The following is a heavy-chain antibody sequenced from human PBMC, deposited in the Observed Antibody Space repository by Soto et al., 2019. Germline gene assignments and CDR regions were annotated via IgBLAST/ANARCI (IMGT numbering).Heavy chain of an antibody. CDR1: GGSISSYY. J-gene: IGHJ4*02. CDR3: ARHEVSGVTVLLDY. D-gene: IGHD3-10*01. V-gene: IGHV4-59*08. CDR2: IYYSGST. Sequence: SETLSLTCTVSGGSISSYYWSWIRQPPGKGLEWIGYIYYSGSTNYNPSLKSRVTISVDTSKNQFSLKLSSVTAADTAVYYCARHEVSGVTVLLDYWGQGTLVTVSS.